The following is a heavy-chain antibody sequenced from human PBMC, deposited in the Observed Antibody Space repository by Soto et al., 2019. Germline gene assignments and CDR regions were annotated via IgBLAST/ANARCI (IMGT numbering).Heavy chain of an antibody. CDR1: GFTFSSYG. V-gene: IGHV3-30*18. D-gene: IGHD2-21*02. Sequence: PVGSLRLSCAASGFTFSSYGMHWFREARVKGLEWVAVISYDGSNKYYADSVKGRFTISRDNSKNTLYLQMNSLRAEDTAVYYCAKVGPYCGGDCTHYGMDVWGQGTTVTVSS. CDR3: AKVGPYCGGDCTHYGMDV. CDR2: ISYDGSNK. J-gene: IGHJ6*02.